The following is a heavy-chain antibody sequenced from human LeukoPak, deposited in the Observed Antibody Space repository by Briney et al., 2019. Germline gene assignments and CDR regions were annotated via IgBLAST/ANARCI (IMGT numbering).Heavy chain of an antibody. D-gene: IGHD4-23*01. Sequence: SETLSLTCTVSGGSISSSSYYWGWIRQPPGKGLEWIGSIYYSGSTYYNPSLKSRVTISVDTSKNQFSLKLSSVTAADTAVYYCARAPGYGGELDYWGQGTLVAVSP. CDR2: IYYSGST. V-gene: IGHV4-39*07. J-gene: IGHJ4*02. CDR1: GGSISSSSYY. CDR3: ARAPGYGGELDY.